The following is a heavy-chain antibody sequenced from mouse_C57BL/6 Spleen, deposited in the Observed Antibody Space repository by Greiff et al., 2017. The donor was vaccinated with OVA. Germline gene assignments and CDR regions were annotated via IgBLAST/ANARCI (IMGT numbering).Heavy chain of an antibody. CDR2: IDPGDGET. D-gene: IGHD2-1*01. CDR1: GFNIKDYY. Sequence: EVQLQQSGAELVKPGASVKLSCTASGFNIKDYYMHWVKQRTEQGLEWIGKIDPGDGETKYAQKFKGKATITADTSSNTAYLQLSSLTSEDTAVYYCARSAGNVNYWGQGTTLTVSS. CDR3: ARSAGNVNY. J-gene: IGHJ2*01. V-gene: IGHV14-2*01.